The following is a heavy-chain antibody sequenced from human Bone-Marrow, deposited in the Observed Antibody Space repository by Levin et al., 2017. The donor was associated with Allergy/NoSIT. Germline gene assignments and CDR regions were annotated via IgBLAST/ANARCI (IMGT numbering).Heavy chain of an antibody. Sequence: SQTLSLTCTVSGDSISSYYWSWIRQPPGKGLEWIGYIYHSGSTKYNPSLKSRVTISVDTSKNQFSLKLNSVTAADTAVYYCARRFCSGDTCYSGSHGMDGWGQGTTVTVSS. CDR3: ARRFCSGDTCYSGSHGMDG. D-gene: IGHD2-15*01. V-gene: IGHV4-59*08. CDR2: IYHSGST. J-gene: IGHJ6*02. CDR1: GDSISSYY.